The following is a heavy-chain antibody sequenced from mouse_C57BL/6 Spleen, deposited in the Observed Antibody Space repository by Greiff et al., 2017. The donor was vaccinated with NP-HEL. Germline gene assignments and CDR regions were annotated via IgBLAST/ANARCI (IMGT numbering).Heavy chain of an antibody. CDR1: GYTFTDYE. CDR2: IDPETGGT. Sequence: VKLMESGAELVRPGASVTLSCKASGYTFTDYEMHWVKQTPVHGLEWIGAIDPETGGTAYNQKFKGKAILTADKSSSTAYMELRSLTSEDSAVYYCTRSAYGNWFAYWGQGTLVTVSA. D-gene: IGHD2-1*01. CDR3: TRSAYGNWFAY. J-gene: IGHJ3*01. V-gene: IGHV1-15*01.